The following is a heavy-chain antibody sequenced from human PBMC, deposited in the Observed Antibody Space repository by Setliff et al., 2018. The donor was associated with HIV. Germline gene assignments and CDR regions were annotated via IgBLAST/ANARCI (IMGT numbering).Heavy chain of an antibody. CDR3: ERDRVEAARGAFDI. D-gene: IGHD2-15*01. Sequence: PGGSLSLACEASGLTFSSYSFHWVRQAPGKGLEWVKLISHDGNNKFYAPSVKGRFTISRDNSKDTVSLQMTSLTSEDTAMYYFERDRVEAARGAFDIWGQGTMVTVSS. CDR2: ISHDGNNK. J-gene: IGHJ3*02. V-gene: IGHV3-30*01. CDR1: GLTFSSYS.